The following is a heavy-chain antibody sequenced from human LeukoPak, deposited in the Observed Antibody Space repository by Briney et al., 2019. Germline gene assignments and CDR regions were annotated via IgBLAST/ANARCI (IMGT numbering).Heavy chain of an antibody. CDR1: GGSISSYY. J-gene: IGHJ4*02. CDR2: IYYSGST. V-gene: IGHV4-59*01. CDR3: ARWIGGYYFDY. D-gene: IGHD3-16*01. Sequence: SETLSLTCTVSGGSISSYYWSWIRQPPGKGLEWIGHIYYSGSTNYNPSLKSRVTISVDTSKNQFSLKLNSVTAADTAVYYCARWIGGYYFDYWGQGTLVTVSS.